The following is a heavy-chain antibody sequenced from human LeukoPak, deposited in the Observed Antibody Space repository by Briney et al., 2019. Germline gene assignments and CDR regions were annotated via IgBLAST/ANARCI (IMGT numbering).Heavy chain of an antibody. CDR2: NSSNGGST. CDR3: ARARYDFWSGYQY. Sequence: GGPLRLLCAPSGFIFSIYAMHCPRQATGKALEYVSANSSNGGSTYYAKSVKGRFTVSRDDSKKTLYLQMGGLSLEDMAVYYCARARYDFWSGYQYWGQGTLVTVSS. CDR1: GFIFSIYA. V-gene: IGHV3-64*01. J-gene: IGHJ4*02. D-gene: IGHD3/OR15-3a*01.